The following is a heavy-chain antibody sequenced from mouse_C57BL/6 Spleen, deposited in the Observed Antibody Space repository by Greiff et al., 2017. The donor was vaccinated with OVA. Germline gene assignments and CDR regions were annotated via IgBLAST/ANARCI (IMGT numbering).Heavy chain of an antibody. J-gene: IGHJ1*03. CDR3: ARGVTTVVATHWYFDV. CDR2: INPGSGGT. V-gene: IGHV1-54*01. CDR1: GYAFTNYL. Sequence: QVQLQQSGAELVRPGTSVKVSCKASGYAFTNYLIEWVKQRPGQGLEWIGVINPGSGGTNYNEKFKGKATLTADKSSSTAYMQLSSLTSEDSAVDFCARGVTTVVATHWYFDVGGTGTTVTVSS. D-gene: IGHD1-1*01.